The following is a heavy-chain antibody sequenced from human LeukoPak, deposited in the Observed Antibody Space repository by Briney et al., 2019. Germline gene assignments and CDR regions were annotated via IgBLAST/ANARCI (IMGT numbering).Heavy chain of an antibody. J-gene: IGHJ5*02. CDR2: IYYSGST. Sequence: SETLSLTCTVSGGSISSSSYYWGWIRQPPGKGLEWIGSIYYSGSTYYNPSLKSRVTISVDTSKNQFSLKLSSVTAADTAVYYCARVPTYGNWFDPWGQGTLVTVSS. V-gene: IGHV4-39*01. CDR1: GGSISSSSYY. D-gene: IGHD3-16*01. CDR3: ARVPTYGNWFDP.